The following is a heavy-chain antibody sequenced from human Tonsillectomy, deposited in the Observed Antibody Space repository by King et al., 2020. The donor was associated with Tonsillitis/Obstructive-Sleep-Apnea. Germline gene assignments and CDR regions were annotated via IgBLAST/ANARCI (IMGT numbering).Heavy chain of an antibody. CDR1: GFIFSNYA. D-gene: IGHD3-3*01. J-gene: IGHJ4*02. CDR2: ISYDGINK. Sequence: VQLVESGGGVVQPGKSLRLSCAASGFIFSNYAMHWVRQAPGKGLEGVAVISYDGINKYYGDSVKGRFTISRDNSKNTLYLQMKSLRGEDTAVYYCARDGLPGRMTIFGVVITYWGQGALVTVSS. CDR3: ARDGLPGRMTIFGVVITY. V-gene: IGHV3-30*04.